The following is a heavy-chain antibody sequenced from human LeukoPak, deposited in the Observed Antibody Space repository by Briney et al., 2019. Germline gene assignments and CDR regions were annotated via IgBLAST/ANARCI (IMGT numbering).Heavy chain of an antibody. Sequence: SETLSLTCAVYGGSFSGYYWSWIRQPPGKGLEWIGEINHSGSTNYNPSLKSRVTISVDTSKNQFSLKLSSVTAADTAVYYCAKDLFAAMDRWGQGTLVTVSS. CDR1: GGSFSGYY. CDR2: INHSGST. V-gene: IGHV4-34*01. J-gene: IGHJ5*02. CDR3: AKDLFAAMDR. D-gene: IGHD5-18*01.